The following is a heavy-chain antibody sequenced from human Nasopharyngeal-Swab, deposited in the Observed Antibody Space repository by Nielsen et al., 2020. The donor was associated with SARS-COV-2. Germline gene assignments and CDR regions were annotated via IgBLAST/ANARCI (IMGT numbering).Heavy chain of an antibody. CDR2: IWYDGSNK. Sequence: GESLKISCAASGFTFSSYGMHWVRQAPGKGLEWVAVIWYDGSNKYYADSVRGRFTISRDNSNDTLYLQMDSLRAEDTAIYYCAKDTTYTVVTGGYFDSWGRGTLVTVSS. CDR1: GFTFSSYG. V-gene: IGHV3-33*06. CDR3: AKDTTYTVVTGGYFDS. J-gene: IGHJ4*02. D-gene: IGHD4-11*01.